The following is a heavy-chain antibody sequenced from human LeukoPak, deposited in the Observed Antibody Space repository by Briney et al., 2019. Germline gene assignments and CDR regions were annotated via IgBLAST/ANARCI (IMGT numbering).Heavy chain of an antibody. CDR1: GFTVSNSY. CDR2: IYPDGTT. CDR3: AREQAYWFGP. V-gene: IGHV3-53*01. J-gene: IGHJ5*02. Sequence: GGSLRLSCAASGFTVSNSYMTWVRQAPGKGLEWVSFIYPDGTTSYADSVKGRFTISRDTSKNTLHLQMNSLRADDTAVYYCAREQAYWFGPWGPGSLVTVSS.